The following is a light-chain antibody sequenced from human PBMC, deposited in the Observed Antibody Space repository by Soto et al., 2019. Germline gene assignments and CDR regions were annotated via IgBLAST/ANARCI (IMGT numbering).Light chain of an antibody. CDR1: QSVLYSSNNKNH. CDR2: WAS. V-gene: IGKV4-1*01. CDR3: QQYYDTPYT. J-gene: IGKJ2*01. Sequence: DIVMTQSPDSLAVSLGERATINCRSSQSVLYSSNNKNHLAWYQQKSGEPPKLLIYWASTRESGVPDRFSGSGSRTDFTLTISSPQAADVAIYYCQQYYDTPYTFGPGTKREIK.